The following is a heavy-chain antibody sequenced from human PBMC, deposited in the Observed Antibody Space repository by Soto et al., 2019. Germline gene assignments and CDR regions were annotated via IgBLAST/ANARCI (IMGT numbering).Heavy chain of an antibody. D-gene: IGHD4-17*01. J-gene: IGHJ3*02. V-gene: IGHV1-69*01. CDR3: ARDGVDVSRTTVRRGALDI. Sequence: QVQLVQSGAEVKKPGSSVKVSCKASGGSFSTYGISWVRQAPGQGLEWMGGFIPVFTTAKYAQKFQGRVSITADESTDTACMELSSLRSEDTAVYFCARDGVDVSRTTVRRGALDIWGQGTVVTVSS. CDR1: GGSFSTYG. CDR2: FIPVFTTA.